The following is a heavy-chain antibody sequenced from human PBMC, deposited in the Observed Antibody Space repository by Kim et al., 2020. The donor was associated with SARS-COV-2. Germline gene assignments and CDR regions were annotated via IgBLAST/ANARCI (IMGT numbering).Heavy chain of an antibody. J-gene: IGHJ4*02. Sequence: SETLSLTCTVSGGSISSGGYYWSWIRQHPGKGLEWIGYIYYSGSTYYNPSLKRLVTISVETSKNQFSLKLSAVTAAETAVYYCASSAEVGATALDDWGQGTLVTVSS. D-gene: IGHD1-26*01. CDR3: ASSAEVGATALDD. V-gene: IGHV4-31*01. CDR1: GGSISSGGYY. CDR2: IYYSGST.